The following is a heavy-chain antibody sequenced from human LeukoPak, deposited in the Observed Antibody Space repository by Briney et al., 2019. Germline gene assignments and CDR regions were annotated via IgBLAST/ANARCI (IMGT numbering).Heavy chain of an antibody. CDR1: GGSIIGKSYY. CDR3: ARDRLSQGAFDI. Sequence: SETLSLTCTVSGGSIIGKSYYWGWVRQPPGKGLEWIGSIYHSESVYYNPSLKSRIAISMDTSNSQFSLNLNSLTAADTAVYYCARDRLSQGAFDIWGQGTVVTVSS. V-gene: IGHV4-39*07. J-gene: IGHJ3*02. CDR2: IYHSESV.